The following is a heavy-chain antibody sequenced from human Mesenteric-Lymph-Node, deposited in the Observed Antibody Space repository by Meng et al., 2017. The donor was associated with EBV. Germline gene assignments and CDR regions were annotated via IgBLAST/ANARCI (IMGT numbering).Heavy chain of an antibody. CDR3: AREGGGWHEGFDY. Sequence: VWARGVLFQRGGSHRLHGEAFVLNFFVFGWHWVRKVQGKGLVWVSRVNSEGSSKRYADSVKGQFTISRDNDKNTLYLQMDSLRVEDTAVYYCAREGGGWHEGFDYWGQGTLVTVSS. CDR1: VLNFFVFG. V-gene: IGHV3-74*01. D-gene: IGHD1-26*01. CDR2: VNSEGSSK. J-gene: IGHJ4*02.